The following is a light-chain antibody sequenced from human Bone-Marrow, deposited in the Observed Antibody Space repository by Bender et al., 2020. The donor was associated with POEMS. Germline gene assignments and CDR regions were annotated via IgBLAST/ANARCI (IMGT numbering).Light chain of an antibody. Sequence: QSVLTQPPSASGTPGQRVTISCSGGSSNIGAHAVNWYQHLPGTAPKLLIYSSHRRPSGIPDRFSGSNSGDTATLTINRVEAGDEADFFCQVWDVTRDLVVFGGGTKLTVL. CDR2: SSH. J-gene: IGLJ2*01. CDR3: QVWDVTRDLVV. V-gene: IGLV1-44*01. CDR1: SSNIGAHA.